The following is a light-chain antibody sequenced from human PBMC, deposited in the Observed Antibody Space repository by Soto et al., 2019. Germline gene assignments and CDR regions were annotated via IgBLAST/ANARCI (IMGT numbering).Light chain of an antibody. CDR3: QQSDTYPLT. J-gene: IGKJ5*01. CDR1: QSIDTW. CDR2: DAS. V-gene: IGKV1-5*01. Sequence: DIPMTQSPSTLSASVGDRVTITCRASQSIDTWLAWYQHRPGKAPSLLIYDASTLRSGVPSRFSGSGSGTEFTLTISSLQADDFATYYCQQSDTYPLTFGQGTRLDIK.